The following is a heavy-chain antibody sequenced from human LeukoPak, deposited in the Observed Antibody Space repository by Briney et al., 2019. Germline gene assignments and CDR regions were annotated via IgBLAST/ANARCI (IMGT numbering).Heavy chain of an antibody. Sequence: PGGSLRLSCAASGFTFSSYSMNWVRQAPGKGLEWVANIKQDGTEKYYVDSVKGRFTISRDNAKNSLYLQMNTLRAEDTAVYYCARGSDTAMVLFYYFDYWGQGTLVTVSS. V-gene: IGHV3-7*01. D-gene: IGHD5-18*01. CDR2: IKQDGTEK. CDR1: GFTFSSYS. J-gene: IGHJ4*02. CDR3: ARGSDTAMVLFYYFDY.